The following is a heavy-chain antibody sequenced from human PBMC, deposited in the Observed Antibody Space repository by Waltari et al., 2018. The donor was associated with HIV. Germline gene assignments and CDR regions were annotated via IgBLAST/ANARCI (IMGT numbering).Heavy chain of an antibody. CDR1: GFTLSSHW. V-gene: IGHV3-7*01. CDR3: ARVCIGVVPAGTPNDAFDV. Sequence: EVQLVESGGGLVQPGWSLRLSCAASGFTLSSHWMTLVRQAPGKGLEWVANIKEDGSEKHYVDCVKGRFTSARDNAENSLFLRMNSLRADDTAVYYCARVCIGVVPAGTPNDAFDVWGQGTMVTVSS. J-gene: IGHJ3*01. CDR2: IKEDGSEK. D-gene: IGHD2-2*01.